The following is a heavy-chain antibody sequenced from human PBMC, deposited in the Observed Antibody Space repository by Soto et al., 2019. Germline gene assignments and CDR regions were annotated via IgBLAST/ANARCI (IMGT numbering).Heavy chain of an antibody. CDR3: ARGPKSRNYYYYYMDV. V-gene: IGHV1-3*01. Sequence: GASVKVSCKASGYTFTSYAMHWVRQAPGQRLEWMGWINAGNGNTKYSQKFQGRVTITRDTSASTAYMELSSLRSEDTALYYCARGPKSRNYYYYYMDVWGKGTTVTVSS. CDR2: INAGNGNT. CDR1: GYTFTSYA. J-gene: IGHJ6*03.